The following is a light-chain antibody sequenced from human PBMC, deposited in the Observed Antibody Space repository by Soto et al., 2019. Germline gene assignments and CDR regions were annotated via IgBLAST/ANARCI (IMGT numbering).Light chain of an antibody. V-gene: IGKV1-39*01. CDR1: QSIRSY. CDR2: AAS. J-gene: IGKJ5*01. Sequence: DIQLTQSPSSLSASVGDRVTITCRASQSIRSYLNWYQQKPGKAPKLLIYAASSLQTGVSSRFSGSGSGTDFTLTISSLQPEDFATYYCQQNYSPPPITFGQGTRLEIK. CDR3: QQNYSPPPIT.